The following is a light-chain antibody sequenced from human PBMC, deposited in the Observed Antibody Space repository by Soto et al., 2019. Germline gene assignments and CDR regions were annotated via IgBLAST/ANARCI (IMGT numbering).Light chain of an antibody. V-gene: IGLV1-47*01. CDR2: RTN. CDR3: VAWDGPLRAVL. Sequence: QSVLTQPPSASGTPGQRVTISCSGSSSNIGSNYVYWYQQLPGTAPKLLIYRTNQRPSGVPDRFSASKSGASASLAISGLRSEDEGDYYCVAWDGPLRAVLFAGGTKLTVL. J-gene: IGLJ2*01. CDR1: SSNIGSNY.